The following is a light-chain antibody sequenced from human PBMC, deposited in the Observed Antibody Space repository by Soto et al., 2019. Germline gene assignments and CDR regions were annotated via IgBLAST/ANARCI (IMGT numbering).Light chain of an antibody. V-gene: IGKV3-20*01. Sequence: EIVLMQSPGTLSLSPGDRATLSCRASQSVTRAYLAWYQQKPGQTPRLLLYGASSRATGIPDRFSGSGSGTDVTLTISRLEPEDFAVYYCQQYCDSPPFTFGQGTNLEIK. CDR3: QQYCDSPPFT. CDR1: QSVTRAY. J-gene: IGKJ2*01. CDR2: GAS.